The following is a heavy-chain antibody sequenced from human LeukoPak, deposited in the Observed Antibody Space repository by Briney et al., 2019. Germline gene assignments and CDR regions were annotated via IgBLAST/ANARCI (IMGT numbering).Heavy chain of an antibody. CDR2: ILYDDSE. CDR3: VRDGRDGYIDY. J-gene: IGHJ4*02. V-gene: IGHV3-30*02. CDR1: GFRLTEYG. Sequence: GGSLRLSCAASGFRLTEYGIHWVRQAPGKGLEWLSFILYDDSEYYADSVKGRFTISRDNAKNSLYLQMNSLRAEDTAVYYCVRDGRDGYIDYWGQGTLVTVSS. D-gene: IGHD5-24*01.